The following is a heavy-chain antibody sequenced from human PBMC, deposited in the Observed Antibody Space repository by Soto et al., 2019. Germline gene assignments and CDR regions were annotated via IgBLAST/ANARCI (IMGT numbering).Heavy chain of an antibody. J-gene: IGHJ5*02. V-gene: IGHV1-18*01. CDR2: ISAYNGNT. CDR3: AHSLRGADKTKFDP. D-gene: IGHD3-16*01. Sequence: ASVKVSCKASGYTFTSYGISWVRQAPGQGLEWMGWISAYNGNTNYAQKLQGRVTMTTDTSTSTAYMELRSLRSDDTATYYCAHSLRGADKTKFDPWGQGTLVTVSS. CDR1: GYTFTSYG.